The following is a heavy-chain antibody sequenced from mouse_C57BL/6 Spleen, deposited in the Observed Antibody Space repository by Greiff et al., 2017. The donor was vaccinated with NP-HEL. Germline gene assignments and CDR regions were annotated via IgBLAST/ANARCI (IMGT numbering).Heavy chain of an antibody. CDR3: AREGYGSSYRYFDV. V-gene: IGHV5-16*01. CDR1: GFTFSDYY. J-gene: IGHJ1*03. Sequence: EVHLVESEGGLVQPGSSMKLSCTASGFTFSDYYMAWVRQVPEKGLEWVANINYDGSSTYYLDSLKSRFIISRDNAKNILYLQMSSLKSEDTATYYCAREGYGSSYRYFDVWGTGTTVTVSS. CDR2: INYDGSST. D-gene: IGHD1-1*01.